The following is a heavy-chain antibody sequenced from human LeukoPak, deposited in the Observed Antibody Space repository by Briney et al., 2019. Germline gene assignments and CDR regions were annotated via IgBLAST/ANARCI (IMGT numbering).Heavy chain of an antibody. J-gene: IGHJ4*02. Sequence: GESLKISFKGSGYSFSSYWIGWVRQMPGKGLEWMGIIYPRDSDRRYSPSFQGQVTISADKSISTAYLQWSSLKASDTAMYYCARRAAAGAKVYFDYWGQGTLVTVSS. V-gene: IGHV5-51*01. D-gene: IGHD6-13*01. CDR2: IYPRDSDR. CDR3: ARRAAAGAKVYFDY. CDR1: GYSFSSYW.